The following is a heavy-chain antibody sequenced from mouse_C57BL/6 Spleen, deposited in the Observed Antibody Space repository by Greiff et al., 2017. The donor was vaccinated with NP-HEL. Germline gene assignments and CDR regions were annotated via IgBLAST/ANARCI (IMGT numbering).Heavy chain of an antibody. V-gene: IGHV5-6*01. Sequence: EVKLVESGGDLVKPGGSLKLSCAASGFTFSSYGMSWVRQTPDKRLEWVATISSGGSYTYYPDSVKGRFTISRDNAKNTLYLQMSSLKSEDTAMYYCARGTGYYGSSYWYFDVWGTGTTVTVSS. CDR1: GFTFSSYG. CDR3: ARGTGYYGSSYWYFDV. J-gene: IGHJ1*03. CDR2: ISSGGSYT. D-gene: IGHD1-1*01.